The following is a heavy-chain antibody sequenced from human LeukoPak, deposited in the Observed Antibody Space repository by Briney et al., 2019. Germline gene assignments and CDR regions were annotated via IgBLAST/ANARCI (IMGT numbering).Heavy chain of an antibody. Sequence: SETLSLTCAVYGGSFSGYYWSWIRQPPGKGLEWIGEINHSGSTNYNPSLKSRVTISVDTSKNQFSLKLSSVTAADTAVYYCARDVFNYFDYWGQGTLVTVSS. D-gene: IGHD3-10*02. V-gene: IGHV4-34*01. CDR1: GGSFSGYY. CDR3: ARDVFNYFDY. CDR2: INHSGST. J-gene: IGHJ4*02.